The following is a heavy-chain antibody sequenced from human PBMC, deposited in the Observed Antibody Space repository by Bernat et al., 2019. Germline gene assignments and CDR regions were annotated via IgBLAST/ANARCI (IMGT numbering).Heavy chain of an antibody. D-gene: IGHD2-21*02. CDR1: GGTFSSYA. Sequence: QVQLVQSGAEVKKPGSSVKVSCKASGGTFSSYAISWVRQAPGQGLEWMGGTIPIFGIANYAQKFQGRVTITADKSTSTAYMELSSLRSEDTAVYYCAGVSYPRSRLYYYYMDVWGKGTTVTVSS. J-gene: IGHJ6*03. CDR2: TIPIFGIA. CDR3: AGVSYPRSRLYYYYMDV. V-gene: IGHV1-69*17.